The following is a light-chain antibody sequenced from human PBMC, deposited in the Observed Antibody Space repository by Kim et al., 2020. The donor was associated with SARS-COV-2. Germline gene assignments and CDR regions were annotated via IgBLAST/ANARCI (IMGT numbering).Light chain of an antibody. CDR3: QAWDTSTVV. CDR1: KLGHKY. V-gene: IGLV3-1*01. CDR2: QDN. Sequence: GSPGQETRLPRHGDKLGHKYVEWYQKKPGQSPVVVIYQDNKRPSGIPERFSGSNSGNTATLTISGSQAVDEADYYCQAWDTSTVVFGGGTQLTVL. J-gene: IGLJ3*02.